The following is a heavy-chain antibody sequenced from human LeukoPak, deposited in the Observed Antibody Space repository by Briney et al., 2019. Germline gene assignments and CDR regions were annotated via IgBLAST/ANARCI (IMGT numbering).Heavy chain of an antibody. D-gene: IGHD6-25*01. CDR3: ARFSIPANWFDP. CDR2: ISAYNGNT. J-gene: IGHJ5*02. Sequence: ASVKVSCKASGYTFTSYGISWVRQAPGQGLEWMGWISAYNGNTNYAQNLQGRVTMTTDTSTRIAYMELRSLGSDDTAIYYCARFSIPANWFDPWGQGTLVVVSS. V-gene: IGHV1-18*01. CDR1: GYTFTSYG.